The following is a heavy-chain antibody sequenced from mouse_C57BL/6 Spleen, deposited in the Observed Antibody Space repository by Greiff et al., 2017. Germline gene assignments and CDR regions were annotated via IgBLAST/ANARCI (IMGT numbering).Heavy chain of an antibody. CDR2: INPYNGGT. V-gene: IGHV1-19*01. CDR3: ARGLPHSFDY. Sequence: EVQLQQSGPVLVKPGASVKMSCKASGYTFTDYYMNWVKQSHGKSLEWIGVINPYNGGTSYNQKFKGKATLTVDKSSSTAYMELNSLTSEDSADYCGARGLPHSFDYWGQGTTLTVSS. CDR1: GYTFTDYY. D-gene: IGHD3-1*01. J-gene: IGHJ2*01.